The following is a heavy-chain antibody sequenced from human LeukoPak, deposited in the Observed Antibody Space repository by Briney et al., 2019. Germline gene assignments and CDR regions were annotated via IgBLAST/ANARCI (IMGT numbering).Heavy chain of an antibody. Sequence: SSAKDSCKASGGTFSSYAISWVRQAPGQGLEWMGGIIPIFGTANYAQKFQGRVTITTVESTSTAYMELSSLRSEDTAVYYCARGYCSSTSCSHPYDYWGQGTLVTVSS. D-gene: IGHD2-2*01. CDR3: ARGYCSSTSCSHPYDY. V-gene: IGHV1-69*05. CDR2: IIPIFGTA. CDR1: GGTFSSYA. J-gene: IGHJ4*02.